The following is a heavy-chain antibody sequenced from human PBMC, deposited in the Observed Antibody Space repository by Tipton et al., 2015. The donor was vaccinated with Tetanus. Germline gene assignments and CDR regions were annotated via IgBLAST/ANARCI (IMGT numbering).Heavy chain of an antibody. Sequence: TLSLTCNVTGALLTTGGYSWGWIRQPSGQGLEWMGYIYQTGSTYFNPSLRSRLTMSFKMSKNQFSLKLTSVTAADTAVYFCSRQEPPRRFFYDSSGSSAWGQGTLVTVSS. V-gene: IGHV4-30-2*01. CDR1: GALLTTGGYS. CDR2: IYQTGST. CDR3: SRQEPPRRFFYDSSGSSA. J-gene: IGHJ5*02. D-gene: IGHD3-22*01.